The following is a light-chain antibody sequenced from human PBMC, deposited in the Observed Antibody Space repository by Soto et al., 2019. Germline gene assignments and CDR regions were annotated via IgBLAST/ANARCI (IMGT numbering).Light chain of an antibody. CDR2: EVS. CDR3: SSYTSSSTPYVV. CDR1: SSDVGGYNY. J-gene: IGLJ2*01. Sequence: QSALTQPASVSGSPGQSITISCTGTSSDVGGYNYVSWYQQHPGKAPKLMICEVSNRPSGVSNRFSGSKSGNTASLTISGLQAEDEADYYCSSYTSSSTPYVVFGVGTTLTVL. V-gene: IGLV2-14*01.